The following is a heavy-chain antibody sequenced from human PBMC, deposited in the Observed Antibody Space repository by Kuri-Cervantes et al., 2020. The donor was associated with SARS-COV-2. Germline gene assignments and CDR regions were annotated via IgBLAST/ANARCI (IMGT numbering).Heavy chain of an antibody. CDR2: IWYDESNK. J-gene: IGHJ4*02. D-gene: IGHD3-10*01. Sequence: GGSLRLSCAASGFTVSSNYMSWVRQAPGKGLGWVAVIWYDESNKYYADSVKGRFTISRDNSKNTLYLQMNSLRVEDTAVYYCARDRYYGSGSYTNDYWGQGTLVTGSS. V-gene: IGHV3-33*08. CDR1: GFTVSSNY. CDR3: ARDRYYGSGSYTNDY.